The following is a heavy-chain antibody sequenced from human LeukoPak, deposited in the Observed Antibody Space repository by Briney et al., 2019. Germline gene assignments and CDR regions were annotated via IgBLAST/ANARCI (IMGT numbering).Heavy chain of an antibody. V-gene: IGHV3-7*03. J-gene: IGHJ4*02. Sequence: GGSLRLSCAASGFTFSSYWMSWVRQAPGEGLEWVAKINQDGTEKAYVDSVRGRFTISRDNAKNSLFLQMNSLRAEDTAVYYCARGPLIAAAGTWRGQGTLVTVSS. CDR3: ARGPLIAAAGTW. CDR2: INQDGTEK. D-gene: IGHD6-13*01. CDR1: GFTFSSYW.